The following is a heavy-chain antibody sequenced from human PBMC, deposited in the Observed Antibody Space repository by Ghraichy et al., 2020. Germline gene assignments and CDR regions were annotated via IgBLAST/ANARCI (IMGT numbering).Heavy chain of an antibody. J-gene: IGHJ4*02. CDR1: GFTVSSNY. D-gene: IGHD6-6*01. V-gene: IGHV3-66*02. CDR2: IYSGGNT. Sequence: ETLSLTCAASGFTVSSNYMTWVRQAPGKGLEWVSVIYSGGNTYYADSVKGRFTVSRDNSKNTLYLQMNSLRAEDTAVYFGASGPGSSLDYWGQGTLVTVSS. CDR3: ASGPGSSLDY.